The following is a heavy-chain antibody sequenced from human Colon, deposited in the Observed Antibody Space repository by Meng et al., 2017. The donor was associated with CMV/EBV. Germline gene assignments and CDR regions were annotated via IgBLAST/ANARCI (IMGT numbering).Heavy chain of an antibody. Sequence: VQLVQFGAEVKEPGASVKVSCKTSGYTFNGYFMHWVRQAPGQGLEWMGWINPVTGDTSYAQKFQVRVTMTRDTSISTAYMELSSLRSDDTAVYYCATFGGDFDYWGQGTLVTVSS. CDR1: GYTFNGYF. V-gene: IGHV1-2*02. CDR2: INPVTGDT. CDR3: ATFGGDFDY. J-gene: IGHJ4*02. D-gene: IGHD3-3*01.